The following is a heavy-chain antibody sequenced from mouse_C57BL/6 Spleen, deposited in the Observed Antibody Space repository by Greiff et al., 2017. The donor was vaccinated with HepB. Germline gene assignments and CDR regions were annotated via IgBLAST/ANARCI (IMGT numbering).Heavy chain of an antibody. CDR3: ARDGGAPGFDV. CDR1: GYSITSGYD. V-gene: IGHV3-1*01. J-gene: IGHJ1*03. Sequence: QLQQSGPGMVKPSQSLSLTCTVTGYSITSGYDWHWIRHFPGNKLEWMGYISYSGSTNYNPSLKSRISITHDTSKNHFFLKLNSVTTEDTATYYCARDGGAPGFDVWGTGTTVTVSS. CDR2: ISYSGST.